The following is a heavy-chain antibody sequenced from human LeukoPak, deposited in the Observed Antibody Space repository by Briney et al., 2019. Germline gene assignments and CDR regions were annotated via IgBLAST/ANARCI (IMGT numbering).Heavy chain of an antibody. CDR1: GGSFSGYY. Sequence: SETLSLTCAVYGGSFSGYYWSWIRQPPGKGLEWIGEINHSGSTNYNPSLKSRVTISVGTSKNQFSLKLSSVTAADTAVYYCARGAVWQLVRFHHGMDVWGQGTTVTVSS. D-gene: IGHD6-13*01. CDR3: ARGAVWQLVRFHHGMDV. CDR2: INHSGST. J-gene: IGHJ6*02. V-gene: IGHV4-34*01.